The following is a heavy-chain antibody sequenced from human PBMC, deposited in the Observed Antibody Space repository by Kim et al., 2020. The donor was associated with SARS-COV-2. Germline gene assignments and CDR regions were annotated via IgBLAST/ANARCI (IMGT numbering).Heavy chain of an antibody. D-gene: IGHD3-3*01. V-gene: IGHV3-7*01. CDR2: IKQDGSEK. CDR1: GFTFSSYW. J-gene: IGHJ2*01. Sequence: GGSLRLSCAASGFTFSSYWMSWVRQAPGKGLEWVANIKQDGSEKYYVDSVKGRFTISRDNAKNSLYLQMNSLRAEDTAVYYCARDVTLEWLLSDWYFDLWGRGTLVTVSS. CDR3: ARDVTLEWLLSDWYFDL.